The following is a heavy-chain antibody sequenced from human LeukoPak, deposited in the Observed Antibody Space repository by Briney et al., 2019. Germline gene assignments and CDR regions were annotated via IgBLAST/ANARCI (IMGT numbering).Heavy chain of an antibody. CDR1: GFTFSSYA. CDR2: ISYDGSNK. Sequence: TGGSLRLSCAASGFTFSSYATHWVRQAPGKGLEWVAVISYDGSNKYYADSVKGRFTISRDNSKNTLYVQMNSLRLEDTAVYYCAKDVPAAYFDYWGQGTLVTVSS. V-gene: IGHV3-30-3*01. D-gene: IGHD2-2*01. CDR3: AKDVPAAYFDY. J-gene: IGHJ4*02.